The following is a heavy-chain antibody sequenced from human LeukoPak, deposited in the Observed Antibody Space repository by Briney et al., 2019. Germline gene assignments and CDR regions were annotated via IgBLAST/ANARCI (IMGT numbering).Heavy chain of an antibody. CDR1: GFTFSTSS. J-gene: IGHJ5*02. V-gene: IGHV3-48*04. CDR3: AKSSAAAYNWFDP. Sequence: GGSLRLSCAASGFTFSTSSINWVRQAPGKGLEWVSYISSSGSTIYYADSVKGRFTISRDNAKNSLYLQMNSLRIEDTALYYCAKSSAAAYNWFDPWGQGTLVTVSS. CDR2: ISSSGSTI. D-gene: IGHD6-13*01.